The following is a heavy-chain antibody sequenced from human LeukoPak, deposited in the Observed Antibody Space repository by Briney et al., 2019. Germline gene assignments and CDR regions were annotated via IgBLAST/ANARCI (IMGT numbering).Heavy chain of an antibody. CDR3: AKGYSYNIGEIDY. Sequence: PGGSLRLSCAASGFTFSSYGMHWVRQAPGKGLEWVAVISYDGSNKYYADSVKGRFTISRDNSKNTLYLQMNSLRAEDTAVYYCAKGYSYNIGEIDYWGQGTLVTVSS. CDR2: ISYDGSNK. J-gene: IGHJ4*02. CDR1: GFTFSSYG. V-gene: IGHV3-30*18. D-gene: IGHD5-18*01.